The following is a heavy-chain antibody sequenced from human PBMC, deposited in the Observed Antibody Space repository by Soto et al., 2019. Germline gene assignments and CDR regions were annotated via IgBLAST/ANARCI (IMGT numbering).Heavy chain of an antibody. D-gene: IGHD3-16*01. Sequence: PGGSLRLSCVASGFSFSDSWMDWVRQTPGKGPEWVANINPGGSEKNYVDSVKGRFTIPRDNAKNSLFLQMNNLRAEVTAVYYCASLGRHGWGQGTTVTVSS. V-gene: IGHV3-7*01. J-gene: IGHJ6*02. CDR2: INPGGSEK. CDR1: GFSFSDSW. CDR3: ASLGRHG.